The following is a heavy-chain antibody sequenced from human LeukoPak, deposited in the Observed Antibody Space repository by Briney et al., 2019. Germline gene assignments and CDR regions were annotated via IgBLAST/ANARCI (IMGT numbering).Heavy chain of an antibody. V-gene: IGHV3-30*03. D-gene: IGHD2-2*01. CDR2: ISYDGSNK. CDR1: GFTFSSYG. CDR3: ARAGLACSSTSCYPDYYYYYGMDV. J-gene: IGHJ6*02. Sequence: GGSLRLSCAASGFTFSSYGMHWVRQAPGKGLEWVAVISYDGSNKYYADSVKGRFTISRDNSKNTLYLQMNSLRAEDTAVYYCARAGLACSSTSCYPDYYYYYGMDVWGQGTTVTVSS.